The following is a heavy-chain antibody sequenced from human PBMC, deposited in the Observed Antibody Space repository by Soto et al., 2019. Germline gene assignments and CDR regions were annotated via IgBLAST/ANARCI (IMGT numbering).Heavy chain of an antibody. D-gene: IGHD1-1*01. CDR1: GGSFSGYY. Sequence: KSSETLSLTCAVYGGSFSGYYWSWIRQPPGKGLEWIGEINHSGSTNYNPSLKSRVTISVDTSKNQFSLKLSSVTAADTAVYYCARGRRLRYWGQGTLVTVSS. J-gene: IGHJ4*02. CDR3: ARGRRLRY. V-gene: IGHV4-34*01. CDR2: INHSGST.